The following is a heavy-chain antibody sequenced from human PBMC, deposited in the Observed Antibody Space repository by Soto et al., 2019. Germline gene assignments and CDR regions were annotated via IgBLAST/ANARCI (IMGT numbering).Heavy chain of an antibody. CDR2: VVHWGTT. Sequence: QVQLQQSGPGLVKPSETLSLTCSVSGASSHDTNWWSCVHQTPGKGLEWIGEVVHWGTTNYNPSLRSRVTISKDKPNNQISLTLSSVTAADSALYYCARHIGVTGTRGFDYWGQGTLVTVSS. CDR3: ARHIGVTGTRGFDY. V-gene: IGHV4-4*02. J-gene: IGHJ4*02. D-gene: IGHD6-19*01. CDR1: GASSHDTNW.